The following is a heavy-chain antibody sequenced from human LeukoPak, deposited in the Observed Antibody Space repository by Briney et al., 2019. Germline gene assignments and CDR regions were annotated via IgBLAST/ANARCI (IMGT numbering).Heavy chain of an antibody. CDR1: GGFISSGGYY. Sequence: PSQTLSLTCTVSGGFISSGGYYWSWIRQHPGKGLEWIGYIYYSGSTYYHPSLKSQVTISVDTSKNQFSLKLSSVAAADTAVYYCARVKEYYYDSSGYPLIAFDIWGQGTMVTVSS. CDR2: IYYSGST. J-gene: IGHJ3*02. V-gene: IGHV4-31*01. D-gene: IGHD3-22*01. CDR3: ARVKEYYYDSSGYPLIAFDI.